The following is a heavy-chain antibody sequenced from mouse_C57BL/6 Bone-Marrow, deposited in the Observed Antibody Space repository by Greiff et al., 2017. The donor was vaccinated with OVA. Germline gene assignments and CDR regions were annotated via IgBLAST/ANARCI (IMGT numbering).Heavy chain of an antibody. CDR2: IYPRDGST. V-gene: IGHV1-85*01. Sequence: QVHVKQSGPELVKPGASVKLSCKASGYTFTSYDINWVKQRPGQGLEWIGWIYPRDGSTKYNEKFKGKATLTVDTSSSTAYMELHSLTSEDSAVYFCARSGDGYYVGAMDYWGQGTSVTVSS. CDR1: GYTFTSYD. J-gene: IGHJ4*01. D-gene: IGHD2-3*01. CDR3: ARSGDGYYVGAMDY.